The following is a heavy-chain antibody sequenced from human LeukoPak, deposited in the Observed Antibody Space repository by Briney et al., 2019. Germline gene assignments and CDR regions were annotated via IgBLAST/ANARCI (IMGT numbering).Heavy chain of an antibody. CDR1: GFTFSTYS. Sequence: GGSLRLSCAASGFTFSTYSMNWVRQAPGKGLEWLSYITSSSSTMRYADSVKGRFTISRDNAKNSLCLQMSSLRAEDTAVYYCAKQAAADSYWGQGTLVTVSS. V-gene: IGHV3-48*04. CDR3: AKQAAADSY. J-gene: IGHJ4*02. D-gene: IGHD6-13*01. CDR2: ITSSSSTM.